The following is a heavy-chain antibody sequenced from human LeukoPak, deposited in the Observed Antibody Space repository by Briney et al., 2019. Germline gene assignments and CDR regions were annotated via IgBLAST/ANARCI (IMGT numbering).Heavy chain of an antibody. J-gene: IGHJ5*02. CDR2: IYSGGST. CDR3: ARQYSYGFHLLS. CDR1: GFTVSSNY. V-gene: IGHV3-53*01. Sequence: GGSLRLSCAASGFTVSSNYMSWVRQAPGQGLELVSVIYSGGSTYYADSVKGRFTISRDNSKNTLYLQMNSLRAEDTAVYYCARQYSYGFHLLSWGQGTLVTVSS. D-gene: IGHD5-18*01.